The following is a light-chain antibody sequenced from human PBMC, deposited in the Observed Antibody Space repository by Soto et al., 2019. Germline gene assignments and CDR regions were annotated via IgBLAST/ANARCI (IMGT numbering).Light chain of an antibody. Sequence: DIQMTQSPSSLSASVGDRVTISCRASQSISTYLNWYQQKPGTAPRLLIYRASSVKSGVPPRFRGTGSGRALTLRISSLRPDDIATYFWQPSYSSRPWPIGQGAKV. V-gene: IGKV1-39*01. CDR1: QSISTY. CDR2: RAS. CDR3: QPSYSSRPWP. J-gene: IGKJ1*01.